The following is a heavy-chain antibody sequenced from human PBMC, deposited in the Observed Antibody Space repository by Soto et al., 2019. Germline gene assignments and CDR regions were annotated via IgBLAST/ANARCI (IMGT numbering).Heavy chain of an antibody. CDR2: INGGNGNT. V-gene: IGHV1-3*01. Sequence: QVQLVQSGAEVKNPGASLKLSRKASGYTFTKYAMHWVRQAPGQRLEWMGWINGGNGNTKYSQKFQGRVTVSRDTSASTAYMELSSLRFEDTAVYYCARGEGYCSGGTCYRRFDPWGQGTLVTVSA. J-gene: IGHJ5*02. CDR1: GYTFTKYA. CDR3: ARGEGYCSGGTCYRRFDP. D-gene: IGHD2-15*01.